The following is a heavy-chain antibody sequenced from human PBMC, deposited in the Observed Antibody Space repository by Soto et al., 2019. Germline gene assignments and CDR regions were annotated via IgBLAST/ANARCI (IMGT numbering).Heavy chain of an antibody. V-gene: IGHV1-58*01. CDR1: GFTFTSSA. CDR3: AAWGTYYYDSSGYLG. D-gene: IGHD3-22*01. CDR2: IVVGSGNT. Sequence: QMQLVQSGPEVKKPGTSVKVSCKASGFTFTSSAVQWVRQARGQRLAWIGWIVVGSGNTNYAQKFQERVTITRDMSTSTAYMELSSLRSEDTAVYYCAAWGTYYYDSSGYLGWGQGTLVTVSS. J-gene: IGHJ4*02.